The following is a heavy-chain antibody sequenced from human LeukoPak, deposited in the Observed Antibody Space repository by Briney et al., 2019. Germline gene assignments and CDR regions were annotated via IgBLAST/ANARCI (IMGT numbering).Heavy chain of an antibody. CDR1: GGSMSDYY. D-gene: IGHD3-22*01. V-gene: IGHV4-59*01. CDR3: ARDYTMTHAFDI. J-gene: IGHJ3*02. Sequence: SETLSLTCTVSGGSMSDYYWSWIRQPPGKGLEWIGCVYSTGSTNYNPSLKSRVTISVDTSKNQFFLNLNSVTAADTALYYCARDYTMTHAFDIWGQGTLVTVSS. CDR2: VYSTGST.